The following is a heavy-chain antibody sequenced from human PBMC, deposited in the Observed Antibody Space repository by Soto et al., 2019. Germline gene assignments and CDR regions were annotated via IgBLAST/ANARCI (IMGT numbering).Heavy chain of an antibody. Sequence: EVQLVESGGGLVKPGGSLRLSCAASGFTFSSYSMHWVRQAPGKGLEWVSSISSSSSYIYYADSVKGRFTISRDNAKNSLYLQMNGLRAEDTAVYYCAREGYNWNYKGDYWGQGTLVTVSS. CDR3: AREGYNWNYKGDY. J-gene: IGHJ4*02. D-gene: IGHD1-7*01. CDR1: GFTFSSYS. CDR2: ISSSSSYI. V-gene: IGHV3-21*01.